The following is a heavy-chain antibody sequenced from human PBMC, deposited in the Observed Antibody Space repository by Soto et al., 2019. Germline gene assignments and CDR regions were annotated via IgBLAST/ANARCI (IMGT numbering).Heavy chain of an antibody. D-gene: IGHD5-18*01. CDR2: IIPIFGTA. CDR3: PGGYSYGLSEVEAFDI. V-gene: IGHV1-69*13. J-gene: IGHJ3*02. CDR1: GGTFSSYA. Sequence: GASVEVACKASGGTFSSYAISWVRQAPGQGLEWMGGIIPIFGTANYAQKFQGRVTITADESTSTAYMELSSLRSEDTAVYYCPGGYSYGLSEVEAFDIWGQGTRVTVSS.